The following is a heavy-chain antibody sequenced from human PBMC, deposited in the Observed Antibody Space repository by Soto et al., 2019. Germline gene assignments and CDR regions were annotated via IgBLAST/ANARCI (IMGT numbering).Heavy chain of an antibody. V-gene: IGHV3-7*01. CDR1: GFTFSSYW. CDR3: ARDRDYDFWGVPYDAFDI. D-gene: IGHD3-3*01. CDR2: IKQDGSEK. J-gene: IGHJ3*02. Sequence: EVQLVESGGGLVQPGGSLRLSCAASGFTFSSYWMSWVRQAPGKGLEWVANIKQDGSEKYYVDSVKGRFTISRDNAKNSLYLQMNSLRAEDTTVYYCARDRDYDFWGVPYDAFDIWGLGIMVTVSS.